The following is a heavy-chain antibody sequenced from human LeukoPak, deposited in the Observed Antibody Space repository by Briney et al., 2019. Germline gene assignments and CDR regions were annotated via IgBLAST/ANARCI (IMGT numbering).Heavy chain of an antibody. CDR1: GGSISSGGYY. CDR2: INHSGST. CDR3: ARARIQLWPVCFDY. Sequence: SETLSLTCTVSGGSISSGGYYWSWIRQPPGKGLEWIGEINHSGSTNYNPSLKSRVTISVDTSKNQFSLKLSSVTAADTAVYYCARARIQLWPVCFDYWGQGTLVTVSS. J-gene: IGHJ4*02. D-gene: IGHD5-18*01. V-gene: IGHV4-39*07.